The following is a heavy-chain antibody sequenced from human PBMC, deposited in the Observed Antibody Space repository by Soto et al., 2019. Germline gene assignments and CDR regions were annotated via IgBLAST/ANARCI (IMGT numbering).Heavy chain of an antibody. CDR2: ISGGGNTV. CDR3: ATAGAGFDP. Sequence: GGPLRLSCAASAFTFGAPAMSWIRQAPGKGLEWVSYISGGGNTVYYADSVKGRFTISRDNAKNSLYLQMNSLRAEDTALYYCATAGAGFDPWGQGTLVTVSS. J-gene: IGHJ5*02. V-gene: IGHV3-11*01. CDR1: AFTFGAPA.